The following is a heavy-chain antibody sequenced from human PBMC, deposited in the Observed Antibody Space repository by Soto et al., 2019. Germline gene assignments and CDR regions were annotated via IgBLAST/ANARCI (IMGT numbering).Heavy chain of an antibody. CDR2: IYFNGNT. CDR3: ATNIVASSDYFDS. V-gene: IGHV4-31*02. J-gene: IGHJ4*02. Sequence: SETLSLTXTVSGGSISSGSYYWSWIRQHPGKGLEWIGYIYFNGNTYYNPSLKSRVAISLDMSKNHFSLKLSSVTAADTAMYYCATNIVASSDYFDSWGQGTLVTVSS. D-gene: IGHD5-12*01. CDR1: GGSISSGSYY.